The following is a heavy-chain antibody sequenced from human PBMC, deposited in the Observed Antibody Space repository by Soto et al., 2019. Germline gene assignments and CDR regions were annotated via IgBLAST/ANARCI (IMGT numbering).Heavy chain of an antibody. D-gene: IGHD5-12*01. CDR3: ARRRGFPYYCGMDV. J-gene: IGHJ6*02. Sequence: SETLSLTCTVSGGSISSGGYYWSWIRQHPGKGLEWIGYIYYSGSTYYNPSLKSRVTISVDTSKNQFSLKLSSVTAADTAVYYCARRRGFPYYCGMDVWGQGTTVTVSS. CDR2: IYYSGST. CDR1: GGSISSGGYY. V-gene: IGHV4-31*03.